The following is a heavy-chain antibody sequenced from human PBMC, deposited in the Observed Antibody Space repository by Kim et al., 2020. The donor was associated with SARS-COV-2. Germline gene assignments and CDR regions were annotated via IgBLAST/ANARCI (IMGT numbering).Heavy chain of an antibody. D-gene: IGHD2-21*01. CDR2: INPNSGDT. Sequence: ASVKVSCKTSAYSFSDDYIHWVRQAPGQGLQWMGWINPNSGDTNYAQKFQARVTLTRDASISTAYLVLTSLRSDDTAVYYCASTPFYGGNSGNWYFDLWGRGTLVTVSS. V-gene: IGHV1-2*02. CDR3: ASTPFYGGNSGNWYFDL. J-gene: IGHJ2*01. CDR1: AYSFSDDY.